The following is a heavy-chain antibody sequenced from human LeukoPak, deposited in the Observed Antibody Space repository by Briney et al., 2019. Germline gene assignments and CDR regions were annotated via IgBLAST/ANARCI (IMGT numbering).Heavy chain of an antibody. D-gene: IGHD3-9*01. J-gene: IGHJ6*02. V-gene: IGHV1-2*02. CDR3: ASSPYFDWLPRYYYYGMDV. CDR2: INPNSGGT. CDR1: GYTFTGYY. Sequence: ASVKVSCKASGYTFTGYYMHWVRQAPGQGLEWMGWINPNSGGTNYAQKFQGRVTMTRDTSISTAYMELSRLRSDDTAVYYCASSPYFDWLPRYYYYGMDVWGQGTTVTVSS.